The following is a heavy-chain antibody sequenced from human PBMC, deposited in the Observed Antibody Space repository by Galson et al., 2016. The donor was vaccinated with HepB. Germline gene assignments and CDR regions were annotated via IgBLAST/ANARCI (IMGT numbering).Heavy chain of an antibody. CDR2: MNPKTGNT. J-gene: IGHJ4*02. CDR3: TKINGHQLAGASDF. Sequence: SVKVSCKASGYTFVNTGLNWVRQAPGQGLEWVGWMNPKTGNTGYAQKFQGRATLTRDTYTNTAYMELTGLTSEDTALYFCTKINGHQLAGASDFWGRGTQVTVSS. D-gene: IGHD6-13*01. V-gene: IGHV1-8*02. CDR1: GYTFVNTG.